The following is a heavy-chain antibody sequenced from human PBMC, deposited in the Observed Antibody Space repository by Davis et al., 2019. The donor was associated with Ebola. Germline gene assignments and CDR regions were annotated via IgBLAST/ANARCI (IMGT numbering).Heavy chain of an antibody. V-gene: IGHV3-74*01. D-gene: IGHD5-12*01. J-gene: IGHJ4*02. CDR3: ARDPPPYGGYPFDY. Sequence: HTGGSLRLSCAASGFSFSAYWMHWVRQAPGKGLVWVSRISGDGSTTSYADSVRGRFTVSRDNARNTLYLQVNSLRAEDTAVYYCARDPPPYGGYPFDYWGQGTLVTVSS. CDR1: GFSFSAYW. CDR2: ISGDGSTT.